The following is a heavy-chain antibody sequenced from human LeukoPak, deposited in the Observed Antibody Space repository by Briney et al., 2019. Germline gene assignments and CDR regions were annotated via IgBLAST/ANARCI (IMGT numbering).Heavy chain of an antibody. V-gene: IGHV3-48*03. Sequence: GGSLRLSCAASGXTFSSYEVNWVRQAPGKGLECISYISSSGNSIYYADSVKGRFTISRDNAKNSLYLQMNSLRDEDTAIYYCAKVSGLDVWGQGTTVTVSS. D-gene: IGHD2-21*01. J-gene: IGHJ6*02. CDR2: ISSSGNSI. CDR1: GXTFSSYE. CDR3: AKVSGLDV.